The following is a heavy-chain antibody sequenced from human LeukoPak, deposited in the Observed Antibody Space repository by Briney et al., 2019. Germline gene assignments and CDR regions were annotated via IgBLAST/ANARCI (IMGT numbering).Heavy chain of an antibody. CDR3: AKDRGVVPAAPSY. D-gene: IGHD2-2*01. CDR1: GFTFSSYG. J-gene: IGHJ4*02. CDR2: IRYDGSNK. V-gene: IGHV3-30*02. Sequence: GGSLRLSCAASGFTFSSYGTHWVRQAPGKGLEWVAFIRYDGSNKYYVDSMKGRFTISRDNFKNTLYLQMNSLRAEDTAVYYCAKDRGVVPAAPSYWGQGTLVTVSS.